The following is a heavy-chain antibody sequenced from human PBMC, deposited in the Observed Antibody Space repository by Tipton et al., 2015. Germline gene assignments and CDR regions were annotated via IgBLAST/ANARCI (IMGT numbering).Heavy chain of an antibody. V-gene: IGHV4-39*01. J-gene: IGHJ6*02. CDR3: ASRILLWFGELLPGMDV. CDR2: IYYSGST. Sequence: LRLSCTVSGGSISSSSYYWGWIRQPPGKGLEWIGSIYYSGSTYYNPSHKSRVTISVDTSKNQFSLKLSSVTAADTAVYYCASRILLWFGELLPGMDVWGQGTTVTVSS. D-gene: IGHD3-10*01. CDR1: GGSISSSSYY.